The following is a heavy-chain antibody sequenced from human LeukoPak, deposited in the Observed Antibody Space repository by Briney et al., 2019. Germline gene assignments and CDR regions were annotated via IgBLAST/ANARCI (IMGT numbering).Heavy chain of an antibody. CDR1: GGSIRRHY. Sequence: SETLSLTCTVSGGSIRRHYWSWIRQPPGKGLEWIGYIYYSGSTNYNPSLKSRVTISVDTSKNQFSLKLSSVTAADTAVYYCARVCGDCTNGVCPDYWGQGTLVTVSS. CDR2: IYYSGST. V-gene: IGHV4-59*11. D-gene: IGHD2-8*01. CDR3: ARVCGDCTNGVCPDY. J-gene: IGHJ4*02.